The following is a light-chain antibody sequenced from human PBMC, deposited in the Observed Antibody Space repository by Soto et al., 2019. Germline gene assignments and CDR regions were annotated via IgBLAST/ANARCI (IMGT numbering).Light chain of an antibody. J-gene: IGLJ1*01. Sequence: QSALTQPASVSGSPGQSITLSCTGTSSDVGGYNYVSWYQQHPGKAPKLMIHDVSDRPSGISNRFSGSKSGNTASLTISGLQTEDEADYYCISYKSGSTPYVFGTGTKVTVL. CDR1: SSDVGGYNY. V-gene: IGLV2-14*01. CDR2: DVS. CDR3: ISYKSGSTPYV.